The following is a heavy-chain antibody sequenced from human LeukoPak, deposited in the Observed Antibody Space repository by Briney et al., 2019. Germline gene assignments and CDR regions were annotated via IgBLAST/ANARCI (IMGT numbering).Heavy chain of an antibody. Sequence: ASVKVSCKVSGYTLTELSMHWVRQAPGKGLEWMGGFDPEDGETIYAQKFQGRATMTEDTSTDTAYMELSSLRSEDTAVYYCATDLHQTRGATANRLGDYWGQGTLVTVSS. V-gene: IGHV1-24*01. CDR2: FDPEDGET. J-gene: IGHJ4*02. D-gene: IGHD2-2*01. CDR1: GYTLTELS. CDR3: ATDLHQTRGATANRLGDY.